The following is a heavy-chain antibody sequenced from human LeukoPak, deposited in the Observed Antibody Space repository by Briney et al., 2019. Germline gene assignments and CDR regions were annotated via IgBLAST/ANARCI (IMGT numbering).Heavy chain of an antibody. CDR3: ARVGSSSWYSFDY. J-gene: IGHJ4*02. V-gene: IGHV1-46*01. Sequence: ASVKVSCKASGYTFTSYYMHWVRQAPGQGLEWMGITNPSGGSTSYAQKFQGRVTMTRDTSISTAYMELSRLRSDDTAVYYCARVGSSSWYSFDYWGQGNLVTVSS. CDR2: TNPSGGST. D-gene: IGHD6-13*01. CDR1: GYTFTSYY.